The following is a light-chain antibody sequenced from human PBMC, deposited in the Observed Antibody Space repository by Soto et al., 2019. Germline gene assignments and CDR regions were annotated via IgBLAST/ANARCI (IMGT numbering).Light chain of an antibody. J-gene: IGLJ2*01. Sequence: QSALTQPASVSGSPGQSITISCTGTSSDIGGYKYVSWYQQHPGKAPKLMIYDVNNRPSGVSNRFSGSKSGNTASLTVTGLQAEDEADYYCSSYTNSGALVVFGGGTKLTVL. V-gene: IGLV2-14*01. CDR2: DVN. CDR3: SSYTNSGALVV. CDR1: SSDIGGYKY.